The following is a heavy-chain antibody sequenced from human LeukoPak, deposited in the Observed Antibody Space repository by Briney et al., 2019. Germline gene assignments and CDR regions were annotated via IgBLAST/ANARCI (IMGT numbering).Heavy chain of an antibody. D-gene: IGHD6-13*01. CDR3: ARGRIAAARVFDY. CDR1: GFTFSSYW. Sequence: GGSLRLSCAASGFTFSSYWMSWVRQAPGKGLEWVANIKQDGSEKYYVDSVKGRFTISRGNAKNSLYLQMNSLRAEDTAVYYCARGRIAAARVFDYWGQGTLVTVSS. V-gene: IGHV3-7*03. CDR2: IKQDGSEK. J-gene: IGHJ4*02.